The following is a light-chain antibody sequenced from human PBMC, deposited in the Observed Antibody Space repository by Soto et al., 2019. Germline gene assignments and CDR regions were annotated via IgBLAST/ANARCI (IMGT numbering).Light chain of an antibody. J-gene: IGKJ1*01. CDR3: QQYNSYST. CDR1: QSISSW. V-gene: IGKV1-5*01. Sequence: DIQMTQSPSTLSASVGDRVTITCWASQSISSWLAWYQQKPGKAPKLLIYDASSLESGVPSRFSGSGSGTEFTLTISSLQPDDFAIYYCQQYNSYSTFGQGTKVEIK. CDR2: DAS.